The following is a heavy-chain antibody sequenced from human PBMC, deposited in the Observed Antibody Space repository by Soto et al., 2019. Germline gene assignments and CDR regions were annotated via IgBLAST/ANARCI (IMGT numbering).Heavy chain of an antibody. J-gene: IGHJ4*02. D-gene: IGHD2-15*01. CDR1: GYIFTNYW. Sequence: PGESLKISCRGSGYIFTNYWIGWVRQMPGEGLEWMGIIYPGDSDTRYSPSFQGQVTISADKSVTTAYLQWSSLKASDTATYYCARPGGSCSGGTCYHYYFDFWGQGTLVTVSS. CDR2: IYPGDSDT. CDR3: ARPGGSCSGGTCYHYYFDF. V-gene: IGHV5-51*01.